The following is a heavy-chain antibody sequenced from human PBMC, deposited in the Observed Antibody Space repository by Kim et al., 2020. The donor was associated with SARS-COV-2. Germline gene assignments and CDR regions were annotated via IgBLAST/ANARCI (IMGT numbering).Heavy chain of an antibody. V-gene: IGHV3-23*01. CDR3: AKDSYYDSRGPPDLLDY. D-gene: IGHD3-22*01. Sequence: VKGRFTISRNNSKNTRYLQMNSLSAEDTAVYYCAKDSYYDSRGPPDLLDYWGQGTLVTVSS. J-gene: IGHJ4*02.